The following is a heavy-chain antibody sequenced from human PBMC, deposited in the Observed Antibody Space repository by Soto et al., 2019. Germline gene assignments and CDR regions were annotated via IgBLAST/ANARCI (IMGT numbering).Heavy chain of an antibody. CDR1: GGSFSGYY. CDR2: INHSGST. D-gene: IGHD3-3*01. V-gene: IGHV4-34*01. Sequence: SETLSLTCAVYGGSFSGYYWSWIRQPPGKGLEWIGEINHSGSTNYNPSLKSRVTISVDTSKNQFSLKLSSVTAADTAVYYCARVTGFWSGYFDYWGQGTLVTVPQ. CDR3: ARVTGFWSGYFDY. J-gene: IGHJ4*02.